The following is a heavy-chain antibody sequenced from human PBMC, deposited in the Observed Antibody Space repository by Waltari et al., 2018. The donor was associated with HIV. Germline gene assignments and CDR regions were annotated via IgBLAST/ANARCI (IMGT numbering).Heavy chain of an antibody. Sequence: QLQLQESGPGLVKPSETLSLTCTVSGGSISSSSYYWGWIRQPPGKGLEWIGSIYYSGITYYNPSLKSRVTISVDTSKNQFSLKLISVTAADTAVYYCARLFQETDAFDIWGQGTMVTVSS. CDR1: GGSISSSSYY. CDR2: IYYSGIT. V-gene: IGHV4-39*01. J-gene: IGHJ3*02. CDR3: ARLFQETDAFDI.